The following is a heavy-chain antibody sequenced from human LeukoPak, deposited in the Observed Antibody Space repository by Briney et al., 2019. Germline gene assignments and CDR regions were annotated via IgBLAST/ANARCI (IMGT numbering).Heavy chain of an antibody. J-gene: IGHJ4*02. CDR1: GGSISSYY. CDR2: IYYSGST. CDR3: ARVGLRLGELSFDY. Sequence: SETLSLTCTVSGGSISSYYWSWIRQPPGKGLEWIGYIYYSGSTNYNPPLKSRVTIPVDTSKNQFSLKLSSVTAADTAVYYCARVGLRLGELSFDYWGQGTLVTVSS. D-gene: IGHD3-16*02. V-gene: IGHV4-59*01.